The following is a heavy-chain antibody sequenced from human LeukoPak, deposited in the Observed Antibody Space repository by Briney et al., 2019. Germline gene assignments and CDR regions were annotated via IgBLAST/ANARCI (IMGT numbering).Heavy chain of an antibody. CDR1: GYTLTELS. J-gene: IGHJ4*02. CDR2: FDPEDGET. V-gene: IGHV1-24*01. Sequence: GASVKVSCKVSGYTLTELSMHWVRQAPGKGLEWMGGFDPEDGETIYAQKFQGRVTITADESTSTAYMELSSLRSEDTAVYYCARAIFGVVIHFDYWGQGTLVTVSS. D-gene: IGHD3-3*01. CDR3: ARAIFGVVIHFDY.